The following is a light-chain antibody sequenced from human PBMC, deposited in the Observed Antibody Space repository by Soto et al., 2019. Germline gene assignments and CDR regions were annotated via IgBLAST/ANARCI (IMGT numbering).Light chain of an antibody. CDR1: QSVNTW. V-gene: IGKV1-5*03. CDR3: QHYNSYSEA. J-gene: IGKJ1*01. Sequence: DIQMTESPSSLAASLLDRVTITCGASQSVNTWLAWYQQKPGKAPKLLIYKASNLESGVPSRFSGSGSGTEFTLTISSLQPDDFATHYCQHYNSYSEAFGQGTKVDIK. CDR2: KAS.